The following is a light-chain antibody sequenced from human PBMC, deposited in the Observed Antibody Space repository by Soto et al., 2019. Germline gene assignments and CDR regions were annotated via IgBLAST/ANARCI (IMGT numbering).Light chain of an antibody. CDR3: QQSYSTPYT. J-gene: IGKJ2*01. CDR1: QSISSY. V-gene: IGKV1-39*01. CDR2: AAS. Sequence: DIQMTQSPSSLSVIVGDRVTITCRASQSISSYLNWYQQKPGKAPKLLIYAASNLQSGVPSRFSGSGSATDFTLTISSLLPEDFATYYCQQSYSTPYTFGQGTKLEIK.